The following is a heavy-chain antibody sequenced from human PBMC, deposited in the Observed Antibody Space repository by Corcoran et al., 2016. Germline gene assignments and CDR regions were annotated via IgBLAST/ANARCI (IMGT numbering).Heavy chain of an antibody. J-gene: IGHJ6*02. D-gene: IGHD1-1*01. CDR2: ISSSSSTI. CDR3: RGGFVEPRDTLDV. Sequence: EVQLVESGGGLVQPGGSLRLSCAASGFTFSSYSMNWVRQAPGKGLEWVSYISSSSSTIYYEDPVKGRFTIARNNAKNSLYLQMNGLRGEDTAVYYCRGGFVEPRDTLDVWGQGTTVTVSS. V-gene: IGHV3-48*04. CDR1: GFTFSSYS.